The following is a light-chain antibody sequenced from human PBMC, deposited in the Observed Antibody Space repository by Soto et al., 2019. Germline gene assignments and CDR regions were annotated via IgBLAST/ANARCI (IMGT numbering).Light chain of an antibody. CDR1: QSVNSR. CDR2: GAS. V-gene: IGKV3-20*01. Sequence: EIVLTQSPGTLSLSPGERATLSCRASQSVNSRLAWYQHKPGQAPRLLISGASSRATGIPDRFSGSGSATDFTLTISRLEPEDFAPYYCQHYGRSPITFGQGTRLEIK. CDR3: QHYGRSPIT. J-gene: IGKJ5*01.